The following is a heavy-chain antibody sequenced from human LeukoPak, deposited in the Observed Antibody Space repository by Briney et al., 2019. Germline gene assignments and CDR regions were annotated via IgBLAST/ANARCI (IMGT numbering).Heavy chain of an antibody. CDR1: GFTFSSYE. Sequence: GGSLRLSCAASGFTFSSYEMNWVRQAPGKGLEWVSYISSSGSTKYYADSVKGRFTISRDNAKNSLYLQMNSLRAEDTAVYYCASLEISAGYNWFDPWGQGTLVTVSS. CDR2: ISSSGSTK. J-gene: IGHJ5*02. V-gene: IGHV3-48*03. D-gene: IGHD6-19*01. CDR3: ASLEISAGYNWFDP.